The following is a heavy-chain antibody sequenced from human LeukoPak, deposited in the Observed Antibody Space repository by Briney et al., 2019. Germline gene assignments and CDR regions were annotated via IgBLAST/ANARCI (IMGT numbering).Heavy chain of an antibody. CDR2: ISYDGSNK. D-gene: IGHD2-15*01. J-gene: IGHJ4*02. CDR3: AKAEEDIVVVVAATALDFDY. CDR1: GFTFSSYA. V-gene: IGHV3-30*18. Sequence: PGGSLRLSCAASGFTFSSYAMSWVRQAPGKGLEWVAVISYDGSNKYYADSVKGRFTISRDNSKNTLYLQMNSLRAEDTAVYYCAKAEEDIVVVVAATALDFDYWGQGTLVTVSS.